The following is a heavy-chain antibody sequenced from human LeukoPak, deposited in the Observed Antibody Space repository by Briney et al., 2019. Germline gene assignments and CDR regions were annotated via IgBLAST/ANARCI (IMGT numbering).Heavy chain of an antibody. Sequence: GGSLRLSCTASGFTFSSYAMNWVRQAPGKGLEWVANIKQDGSEKYYVDSVKGRFTISRDNAKNSLYLQMNSLRAEDTAVYYCASERITMTHWGQGTLVTVSS. J-gene: IGHJ4*02. CDR1: GFTFSSYA. D-gene: IGHD3-22*01. CDR3: ASERITMTH. CDR2: IKQDGSEK. V-gene: IGHV3-7*04.